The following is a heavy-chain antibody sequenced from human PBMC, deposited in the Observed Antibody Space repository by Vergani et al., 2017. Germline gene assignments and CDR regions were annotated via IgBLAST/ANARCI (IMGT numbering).Heavy chain of an antibody. CDR3: ARVGSSSNRDYFDY. D-gene: IGHD6-13*01. J-gene: IGHJ4*02. CDR1: GYTFTDYF. V-gene: IGHV1-2*02. Sequence: QVQLVQSGAEVKKPWASVKVSCKASGYTFTDYFMHWVRQAPGQGFEWMGWINPNSGGTNYAQKFQARVTMTRDRSISTAYMELGNLRSDDTAVYYCARVGSSSNRDYFDYWGQGALVAVSS. CDR2: INPNSGGT.